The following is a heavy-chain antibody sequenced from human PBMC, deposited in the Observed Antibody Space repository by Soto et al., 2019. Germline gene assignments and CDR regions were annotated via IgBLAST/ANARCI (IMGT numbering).Heavy chain of an antibody. V-gene: IGHV4-59*01. CDR1: GGSISSYY. CDR2: IYNSGNT. CDR3: ASSNIAAAGFYYYGMDV. D-gene: IGHD6-13*01. Sequence: PSETLSLTCTVSGGSISSYYWSWIRQPPGRGLEWIGYIYNSGNTNYNPSLKSRVTISVDTSKNQSSLKLSSVTAADTAVYYCASSNIAAAGFYYYGMDVWGRGTTVTVSS. J-gene: IGHJ6*02.